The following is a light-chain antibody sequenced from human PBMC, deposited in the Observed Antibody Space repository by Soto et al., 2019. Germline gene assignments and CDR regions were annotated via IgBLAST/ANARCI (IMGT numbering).Light chain of an antibody. V-gene: IGLV1-40*01. CDR3: SSYTGSNTRYV. CDR2: GNI. CDR1: SSNIGAGYD. Sequence: QSVLTQPPSVSGAPGQRVTISCTGSSSNIGAGYDVHWYQQLPGTAPKLLIYGNINRPSGVPDRFSGSKSGTSASLAITGLQAEDEAYYYCSSYTGSNTRYVFGTGTKVTVL. J-gene: IGLJ1*01.